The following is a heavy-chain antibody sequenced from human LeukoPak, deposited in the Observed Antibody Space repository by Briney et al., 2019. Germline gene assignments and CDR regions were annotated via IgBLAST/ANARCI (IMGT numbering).Heavy chain of an antibody. Sequence: GGSLRLSCAASGFTFSSYAMSWVRQAPGEGLERVSAISGSGGSTYYADSVKGRFTISRDNAKNTLYLQVNSLRAEDTAVYYCVRQRVGYNYDSSGYPDYWGQGTLVTVSS. CDR2: ISGSGGST. CDR3: VRQRVGYNYDSSGYPDY. D-gene: IGHD3-22*01. CDR1: GFTFSSYA. J-gene: IGHJ4*02. V-gene: IGHV3-23*01.